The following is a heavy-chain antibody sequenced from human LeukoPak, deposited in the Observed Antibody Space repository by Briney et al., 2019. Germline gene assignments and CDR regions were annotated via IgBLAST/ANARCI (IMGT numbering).Heavy chain of an antibody. J-gene: IGHJ4*02. D-gene: IGHD3-22*01. CDR2: INHSGST. V-gene: IGHV4-34*09. CDR1: GGSFSGYY. Sequence: SETLSLTCAVYGGSFSGYYWSWIRQPPGKGLEWIGEINHSGSTNYNPSLKSRVTISVDTSKNQFSLKLSSVTAADTAVYYCAGSITMIVPFDYWGQGALVTVSS. CDR3: AGSITMIVPFDY.